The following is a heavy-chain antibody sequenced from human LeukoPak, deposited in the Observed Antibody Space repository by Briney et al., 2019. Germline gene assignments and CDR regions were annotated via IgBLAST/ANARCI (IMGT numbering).Heavy chain of an antibody. CDR1: GGSISSSSYY. V-gene: IGHV4-61*01. CDR2: IYTSGST. CDR3: ARDQGLQYFDY. Sequence: PSETLSLTCTVSGGSISSSSYYWSWIRQPPGKGLEWIGYIYTSGSTNYNPSLKSRVTISVDTSKNQFSLKLSSVTAADTAIYYCARDQGLQYFDYWGQGTLVTVSS. J-gene: IGHJ4*02.